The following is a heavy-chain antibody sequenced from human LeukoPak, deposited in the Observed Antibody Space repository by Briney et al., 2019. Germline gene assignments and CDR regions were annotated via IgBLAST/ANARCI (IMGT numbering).Heavy chain of an antibody. CDR3: ARGLSVVPAAIDY. V-gene: IGHV1-46*01. Sequence: GASVKVSCKASGYTFTNYYIHWVRQAPGQGLEWMGIINPSGRSTSYAQKFQGRVAITRDTSASTAYMELSSLRSEDMAVYYCARGLSVVPAAIDYWGQGTLVTVSS. CDR2: INPSGRST. CDR1: GYTFTNYY. J-gene: IGHJ4*02. D-gene: IGHD2-2*01.